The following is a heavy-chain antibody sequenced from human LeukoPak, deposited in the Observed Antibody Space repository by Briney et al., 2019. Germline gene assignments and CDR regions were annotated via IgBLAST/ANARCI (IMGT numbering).Heavy chain of an antibody. CDR2: IKEDGGEQ. J-gene: IGHJ4*02. Sequence: GGSLRLSCAASEFTFSSYWMSWVRQAPGQGREWVANIKEDGGEQYYADSVKSRFRISRDNANNSFYLQINNLRAEDTAVYYCAVGSGWLIDWGQGTRVTVSS. V-gene: IGHV3-7*01. D-gene: IGHD6-19*01. CDR1: EFTFSSYW. CDR3: AVGSGWLID.